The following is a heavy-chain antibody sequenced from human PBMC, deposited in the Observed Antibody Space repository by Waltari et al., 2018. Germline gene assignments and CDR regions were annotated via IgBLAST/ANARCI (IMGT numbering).Heavy chain of an antibody. Sequence: QLQLQESGPGLVKPSGTLSLTCTVSGGSISSSSYYWGWIRQPPGKGLEWIGSIYYSGRTYYNPSLKSRVTISVDTSKNQFSLKLSSVTAADTAVYYCARGDSYYDSSGYYRDWYFDLWGRGTLVTVSS. CDR1: GGSISSSSYY. CDR3: ARGDSYYDSSGYYRDWYFDL. J-gene: IGHJ2*01. D-gene: IGHD3-22*01. CDR2: IYYSGRT. V-gene: IGHV4-39*07.